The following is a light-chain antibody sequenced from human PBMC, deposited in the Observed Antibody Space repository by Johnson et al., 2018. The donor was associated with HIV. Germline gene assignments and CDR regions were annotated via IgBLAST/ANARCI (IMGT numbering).Light chain of an antibody. V-gene: IGLV1-51*02. J-gene: IGLJ1*01. CDR2: ENN. Sequence: QSVLTQPPSVSAAPGQKVTISCSGSSSNIGNNYVSWYQQLPGTAPKLLIYENNKRPSGIPDRFSGSKSGTSATLGITGLQTGDEDDYYCGTWDSSLSVYVFATGTKVTVL. CDR3: GTWDSSLSVYV. CDR1: SSNIGNNY.